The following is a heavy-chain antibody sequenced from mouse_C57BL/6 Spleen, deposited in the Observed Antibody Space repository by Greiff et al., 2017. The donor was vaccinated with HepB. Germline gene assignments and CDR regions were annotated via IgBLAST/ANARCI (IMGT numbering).Heavy chain of an antibody. D-gene: IGHD1-1*01. Sequence: QVQLQQSGAELVRPGASVTLSCKASGYTFTDYEMHWVKQTPVHGLEWIGAIDPETGGTAYNQKFKGKAILTADKSSSTAYMELRSLTSEDSAVYYCTGGVGLYFDYWGQGTTLTVSS. CDR3: TGGVGLYFDY. J-gene: IGHJ2*01. CDR1: GYTFTDYE. V-gene: IGHV1-15*01. CDR2: IDPETGGT.